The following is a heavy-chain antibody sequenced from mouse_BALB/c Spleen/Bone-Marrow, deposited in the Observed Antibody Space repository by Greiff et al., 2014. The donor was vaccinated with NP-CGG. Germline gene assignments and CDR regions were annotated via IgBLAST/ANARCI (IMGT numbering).Heavy chain of an antibody. D-gene: IGHD2-4*01. CDR1: GYSITSGYY. V-gene: IGHV3-6*02. CDR2: ISYDGSN. Sequence: DVQLQESGPGLVKPSQSLSLTCSVTGYSITSGYYWNWIRQFPGNKLEWMGYISYDGSNNFNPSLKNRISITRDTSKSQFFLKLNSVTNEDTDTYYCARGGITTRYYNMDYWGQGTSVTVSS. J-gene: IGHJ4*01. CDR3: ARGGITTRYYNMDY.